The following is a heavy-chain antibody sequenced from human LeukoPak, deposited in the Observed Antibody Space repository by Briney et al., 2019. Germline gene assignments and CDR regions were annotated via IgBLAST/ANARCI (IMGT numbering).Heavy chain of an antibody. CDR2: ISSSSSYV. CDR1: GFTFSSYS. D-gene: IGHD2-15*01. J-gene: IGHJ4*02. CDR3: ARALLCSGGSCYFDY. Sequence: GGSLRLSCAASGFTFSSYSMNWVRQAPGKGLEWVSSISSSSSYVYYADSVKGRFTISRDNAKNSLYLQMNSLRAEDTAVYYCARALLCSGGSCYFDYWGREPWSPSPQ. V-gene: IGHV3-21*01.